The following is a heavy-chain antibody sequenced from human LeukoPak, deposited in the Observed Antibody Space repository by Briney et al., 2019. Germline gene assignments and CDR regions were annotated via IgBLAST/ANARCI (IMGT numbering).Heavy chain of an antibody. J-gene: IGHJ5*02. V-gene: IGHV1-18*01. CDR2: ISAYNGNT. Sequence: ASVKVSCKASGYTFTSYGISWVRQAPGQGLEWMGWISAYNGNTNYAQKLQGRVTMTTDTSTSTAYMELRSLRSDDTAVYYCAREREYYDFWSGETNWFDPWGQGTLVTVSS. CDR3: AREREYYDFWSGETNWFDP. CDR1: GYTFTSYG. D-gene: IGHD3-3*01.